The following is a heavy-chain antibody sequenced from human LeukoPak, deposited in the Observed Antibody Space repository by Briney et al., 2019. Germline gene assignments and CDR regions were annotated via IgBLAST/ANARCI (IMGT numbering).Heavy chain of an antibody. Sequence: SETLSLTCAVYGGSFSGYYWSWIRQPPGKGLEWIGEINHSGSTNYNPSLKSRVTISVDTSKNQFSLKLSSVTAADTAVYYCAVDNDSTGYYFSMDVWGKGTTVTVSS. J-gene: IGHJ6*03. D-gene: IGHD3-22*01. CDR1: GGSFSGYY. V-gene: IGHV4-34*01. CDR3: AVDNDSTGYYFSMDV. CDR2: INHSGST.